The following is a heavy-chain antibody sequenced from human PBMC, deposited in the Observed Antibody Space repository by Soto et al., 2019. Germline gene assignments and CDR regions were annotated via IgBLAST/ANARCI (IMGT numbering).Heavy chain of an antibody. Sequence: EVQLLESGGGLVQPGGSLRLSCAASGFTFSSYAMSWVRQAPGKGLEWVSAISGSGGSAYYADSVKGRFTISRDNSKNTLYLQMNSLRAEDTAVYYCAKDLPPLIAVAGTDYYYGMDVWGQGTTVTVSS. J-gene: IGHJ6*02. CDR1: GFTFSSYA. CDR3: AKDLPPLIAVAGTDYYYGMDV. D-gene: IGHD6-19*01. CDR2: ISGSGGSA. V-gene: IGHV3-23*01.